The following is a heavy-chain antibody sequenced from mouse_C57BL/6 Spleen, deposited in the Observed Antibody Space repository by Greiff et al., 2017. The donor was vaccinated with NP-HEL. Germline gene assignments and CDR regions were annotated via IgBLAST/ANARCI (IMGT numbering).Heavy chain of an antibody. CDR3: ARSLDGYYNAMDY. CDR1: GYTFTSYW. D-gene: IGHD2-3*01. J-gene: IGHJ4*01. CDR2: INPSSGYT. V-gene: IGHV1-7*01. Sequence: QVQLQQSGAELAKPGASVKLSCKASGYTFTSYWMHWVNQRPGQGLEWIGYINPSSGYTKYNQKFKDKATLTADKSSSTAYMQLSSLTYEDSAVYYCARSLDGYYNAMDYWGQGTSVTVSS.